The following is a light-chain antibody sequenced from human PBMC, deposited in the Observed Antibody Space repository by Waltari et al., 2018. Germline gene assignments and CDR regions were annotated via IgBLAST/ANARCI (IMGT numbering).Light chain of an antibody. J-gene: IGLJ1*01. CDR1: ELPRQY. V-gene: IGLV3-10*01. Sequence: SYELTQPPSVSVSPGQTARIPCSGHELPRQYAYWFQQKSGQAPRLVIYEDTKRPSESPERCSGSSSGTVATLTITGAQVDDEADYYCYSSDTTGLRVFGSGTTVVVL. CDR3: YSSDTTGLRV. CDR2: EDT.